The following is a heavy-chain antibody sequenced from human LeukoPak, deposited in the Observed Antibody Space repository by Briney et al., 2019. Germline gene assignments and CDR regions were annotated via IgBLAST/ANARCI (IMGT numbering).Heavy chain of an antibody. V-gene: IGHV4-39*07. J-gene: IGHJ4*02. D-gene: IGHD3-3*01. CDR3: ARALWSGYQDTIYYFDY. CDR1: GGSISSGDYY. CDR2: INHSGST. Sequence: PSETLSLTCTVSGGSISSGDYYWSWIRQPPGKGLEWIGEINHSGSTNYNPSLKSRVTISVDTSKNQFSLKLSSVTAADTAMYYCARALWSGYQDTIYYFDYWGQGTLVTVSS.